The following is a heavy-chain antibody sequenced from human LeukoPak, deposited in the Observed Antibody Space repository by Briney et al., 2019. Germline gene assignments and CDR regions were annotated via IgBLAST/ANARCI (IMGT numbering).Heavy chain of an antibody. Sequence: PGGSLRLSCAASGFTFSNSWMTWVRLAPGKGLEWVANIKQDGSEESYVDSVKGRFTISRDNAKNSLFLQMHSLRAEDTALYYCAREWDSGSSSLDYWGQGTLVTVPS. J-gene: IGHJ4*02. CDR1: GFTFSNSW. CDR2: IKQDGSEE. CDR3: AREWDSGSSSLDY. V-gene: IGHV3-7*01. D-gene: IGHD6-6*01.